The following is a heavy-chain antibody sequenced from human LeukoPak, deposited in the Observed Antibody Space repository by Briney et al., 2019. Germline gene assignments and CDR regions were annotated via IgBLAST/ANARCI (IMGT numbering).Heavy chain of an antibody. CDR3: ARHYGP. V-gene: IGHV4-39*01. J-gene: IGHJ4*02. D-gene: IGHD3-10*01. Sequence: PSETLSLTCAVSGGSISSSNWWSWVRQPPGKGLEWIGSIYYSGSTYYNPSLKSRVTISVDTSKNQFSLKLNSVTATDTAVYYCARHYGPWGQGTLVTVSS. CDR2: IYYSGST. CDR1: GGSISSSNW.